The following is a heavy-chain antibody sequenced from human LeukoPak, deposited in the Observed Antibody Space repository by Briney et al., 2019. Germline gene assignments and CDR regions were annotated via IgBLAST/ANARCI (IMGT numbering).Heavy chain of an antibody. D-gene: IGHD6-13*01. Sequence: SQTLSLTCALSGDSVSSNSAAWHWIRQSPSRGLEWLGKTYYRSNWYNDYAVSVKSRITINPDTSKNQFSLHLNSVTPEDTAVYYCARDNTLVQGWFDPWGQGTLVTVSS. CDR2: TYYRSNWYN. V-gene: IGHV6-1*01. CDR1: GDSVSSNSAA. CDR3: ARDNTLVQGWFDP. J-gene: IGHJ5*02.